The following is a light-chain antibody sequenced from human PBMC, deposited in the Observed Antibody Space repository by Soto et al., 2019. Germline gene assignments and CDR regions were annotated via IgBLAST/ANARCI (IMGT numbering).Light chain of an antibody. V-gene: IGKV1-12*01. CDR3: QQANSFPLT. CDR2: TAS. J-gene: IGKJ4*01. Sequence: DIQMTQSPSSVSASVGDRVTITCRASQGISTLFAWYQQKPGKAPNLLIHTASSLQSGVPSRFSGSGSWTDFPLTISSLQPEDFATYYCQQANSFPLTFGGGTKVEIK. CDR1: QGISTL.